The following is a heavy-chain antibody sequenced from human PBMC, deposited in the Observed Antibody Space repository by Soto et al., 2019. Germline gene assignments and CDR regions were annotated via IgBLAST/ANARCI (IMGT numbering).Heavy chain of an antibody. CDR2: IKQDGSEK. V-gene: IGHV3-7*01. J-gene: IGHJ5*02. CDR1: GFTFSSYW. CDR3: ARDSYGRYCSSTSCYGGWFDP. D-gene: IGHD2-2*01. Sequence: SVGSLRLSCAASGFTFSSYWMSWVRQAPGKGLEWVANIKQDGSEKYYVDSVKGRFTISRDNAKNSLYLQMNSLRAEDTAVYYCARDSYGRYCSSTSCYGGWFDPWGQGTLVTVSS.